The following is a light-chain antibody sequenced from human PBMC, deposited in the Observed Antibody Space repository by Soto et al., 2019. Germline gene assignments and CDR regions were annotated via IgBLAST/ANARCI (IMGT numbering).Light chain of an antibody. J-gene: IGKJ1*01. Sequence: DIQMTQSPSSLSASVVYRVTITCRASQGISSWLAWYQQKPGKPPNLLIYKASTLESGVPSGFSGSGSGTEFTLTISSLQPDDFATYYCQQYNSYSFGQGTKVDIK. V-gene: IGKV1-5*03. CDR2: KAS. CDR3: QQYNSYS. CDR1: QGISSW.